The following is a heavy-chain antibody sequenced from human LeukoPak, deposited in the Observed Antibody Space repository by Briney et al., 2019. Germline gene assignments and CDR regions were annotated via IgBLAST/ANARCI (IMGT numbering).Heavy chain of an antibody. CDR3: ARDYSSGSTVAFDI. V-gene: IGHV4-31*03. CDR2: IYYSGST. D-gene: IGHD6-19*01. Sequence: SETLSLTCTVSGGSISSGGYYWSWIRQHLGKGLEWIGYIYYSGSTYYKPSLKSRVTISVDTSKNQFSLKLSSVTAADTAVYYCARDYSSGSTVAFDIWGQGTMVTVPS. J-gene: IGHJ3*02. CDR1: GGSISSGGYY.